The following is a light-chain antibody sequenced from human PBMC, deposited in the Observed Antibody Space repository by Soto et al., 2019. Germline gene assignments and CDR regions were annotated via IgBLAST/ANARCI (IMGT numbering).Light chain of an antibody. V-gene: IGKV1-5*01. J-gene: IGKJ1*01. CDR1: RSISSW. CDR2: DAS. Sequence: DIQMTQSPSTLSASVGDRVTITCRASRSISSWLAWYQQKPGKAPKLLIYDASILESGVPSRFSGIGSGTEFTIPISSLQPDDFATYYCQQYNSYPWTFGQGTKVEIK. CDR3: QQYNSYPWT.